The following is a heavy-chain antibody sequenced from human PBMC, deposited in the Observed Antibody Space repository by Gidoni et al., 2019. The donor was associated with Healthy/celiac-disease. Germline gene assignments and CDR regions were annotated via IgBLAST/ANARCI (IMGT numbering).Heavy chain of an antibody. CDR1: GFTFSSYG. CDR3: AKDRLFVRDGEPPDSGY. CDR2: ISYDGSNK. D-gene: IGHD3-22*01. J-gene: IGHJ4*02. Sequence: QVQLVESGGGVVQPGRSLSLSCPASGFTFSSYGMHWVRQAPGKGLEWVAVISYDGSNKYYADSVKGRFTISRDNSKNTLYLQMNSLRAEDTAVYYCAKDRLFVRDGEPPDSGYWGQGTLVTVSS. V-gene: IGHV3-30*18.